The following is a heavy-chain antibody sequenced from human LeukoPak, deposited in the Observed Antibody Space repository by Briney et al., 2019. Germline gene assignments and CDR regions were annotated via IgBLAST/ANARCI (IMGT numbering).Heavy chain of an antibody. CDR3: ARLLLLDRRLNWSDP. D-gene: IGHD1-1*01. J-gene: IGHJ5*02. V-gene: IGHV4-39*01. Sequence: SETLSLTCTVSGGSISSSSYYWGWIRQPPGKGLEWIGSIYYSGTTYYNPSLKSRVTISVDTSKNQFSLKLNSVTAADTAVYYCARLLLLDRRLNWSDPWGQGTLVTVSS. CDR1: GGSISSSSYY. CDR2: IYYSGTT.